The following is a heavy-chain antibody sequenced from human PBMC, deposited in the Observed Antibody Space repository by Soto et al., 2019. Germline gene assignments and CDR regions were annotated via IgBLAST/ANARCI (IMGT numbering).Heavy chain of an antibody. D-gene: IGHD2-2*01. CDR2: INSDGSST. J-gene: IGHJ5*02. CDR3: ARVSNLGDDYVLVPAAGVFWFDP. Sequence: EVQLVESGGGLVQPGGSLRLSCAASGFTFSSYWMHWVRQAPGKGLVWVSRINSDGSSTSYADSVKGRFTISRDNAKNTLYLQMNSLRAEDTAVYYCARVSNLGDDYVLVPAAGVFWFDPWGQGTLVTVSS. CDR1: GFTFSSYW. V-gene: IGHV3-74*01.